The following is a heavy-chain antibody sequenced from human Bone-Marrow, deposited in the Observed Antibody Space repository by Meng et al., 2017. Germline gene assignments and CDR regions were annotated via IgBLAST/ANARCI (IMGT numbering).Heavy chain of an antibody. V-gene: IGHV3-23*01. Sequence: GESLKISCTASGFTFGDYAMSWFRQAPGKGLEWVSSLSSSGSSTYYADSEKGRFTISRDNSKNTLYLQMNSLRAEDTAIYFCAKVPYGDYFNWFDPRGQGTLVTVSS. CDR2: LSSSGSST. J-gene: IGHJ5*02. D-gene: IGHD4-17*01. CDR1: GFTFGDYA. CDR3: AKVPYGDYFNWFDP.